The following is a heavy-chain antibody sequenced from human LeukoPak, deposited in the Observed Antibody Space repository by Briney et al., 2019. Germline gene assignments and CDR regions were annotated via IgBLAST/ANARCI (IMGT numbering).Heavy chain of an antibody. Sequence: GASAKVSCKASGYTFITYGISWVRQAPGQGLEWMGWISAYNGNTNYAQKLQGRVTMTTDTSTSTAYMELRSLRSDDTAVYYCARSCSSTSCSEDYWGQGTLVTVSS. V-gene: IGHV1-18*01. CDR1: GYTFITYG. CDR2: ISAYNGNT. CDR3: ARSCSSTSCSEDY. D-gene: IGHD2-2*01. J-gene: IGHJ4*02.